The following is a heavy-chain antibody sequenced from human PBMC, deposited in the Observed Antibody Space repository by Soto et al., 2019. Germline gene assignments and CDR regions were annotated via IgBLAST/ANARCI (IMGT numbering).Heavy chain of an antibody. J-gene: IGHJ4*02. Sequence: QVQLQQWGAGLLKPSETLSLTCAVYGGSFSGYYWSWIRQPPGKGLEWIGEINHSGSTNYNPSLKSRVTISVDTSKNQFSLKLSSVTAADTAVYSCARLSLRWNFDYWGQGTLVTVSS. V-gene: IGHV4-34*01. CDR2: INHSGST. CDR3: ARLSLRWNFDY. CDR1: GGSFSGYY. D-gene: IGHD2-15*01.